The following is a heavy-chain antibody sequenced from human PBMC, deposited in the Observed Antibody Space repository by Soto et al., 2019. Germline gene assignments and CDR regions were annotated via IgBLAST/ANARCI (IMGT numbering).Heavy chain of an antibody. CDR3: ARTSLRYFDWLTASAFDI. V-gene: IGHV3-48*02. CDR2: ISSSSSTI. CDR1: GFTFSSYS. D-gene: IGHD3-9*01. Sequence: GGSLRLSCAASGFTFSSYSMNWVRQAPGKGLEWVSYISSSSSTIYYADSVKGRFTISRDNAKNSLYLQMNSLRDEDTAVYYCARTSLRYFDWLTASAFDIWGQGTMVTVSS. J-gene: IGHJ3*02.